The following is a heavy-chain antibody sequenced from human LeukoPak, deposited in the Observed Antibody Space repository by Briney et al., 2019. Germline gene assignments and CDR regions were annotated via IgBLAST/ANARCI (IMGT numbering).Heavy chain of an antibody. Sequence: GGSLRLSCAASGFTFTSYGMHWVRQAPGKGLEWVALITYDGYYKYYSDSVKGRFTISSDTSKNTMYLQMNSLRAEDTAVYYCARDLSPVVLASPMGYWGQRILVTVSS. CDR2: ITYDGYYK. D-gene: IGHD4-23*01. V-gene: IGHV3-30*03. CDR3: ARDLSPVVLASPMGY. J-gene: IGHJ4*02. CDR1: GFTFTSYG.